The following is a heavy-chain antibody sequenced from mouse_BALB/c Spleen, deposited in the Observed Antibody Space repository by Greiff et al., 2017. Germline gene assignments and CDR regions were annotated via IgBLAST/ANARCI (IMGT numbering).Heavy chain of an antibody. Sequence: QVQLKESGPGLVAPSQSLSITCTVSGFSLTDYGVSWIRQPPGKGLEWLGVIWGGGSTYYNSALKSRLSISKDNSKSQVFLKMNSLQTDDTAMYYCAKHAAITTATRYYFDDWGQGTTLTVSS. V-gene: IGHV2-6-5*01. CDR3: AKHAAITTATRYYFDD. CDR1: GFSLTDYG. J-gene: IGHJ2*01. CDR2: IWGGGST. D-gene: IGHD1-2*01.